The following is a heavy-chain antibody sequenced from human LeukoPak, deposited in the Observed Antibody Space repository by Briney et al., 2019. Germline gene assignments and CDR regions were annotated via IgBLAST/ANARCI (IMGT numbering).Heavy chain of an antibody. CDR3: AKERYYDFWSGYYPFDY. J-gene: IGHJ4*02. CDR1: GFTFSSYA. D-gene: IGHD3-3*01. CDR2: ISGSGGST. V-gene: IGHV3-23*01. Sequence: PGGSLRLSCAASGFTFSSYAMSWVRQAPGKGLEWVSAISGSGGSTYYADSVKGRFTISRDSSKNTLYLQMNSLRAEDTAVYYCAKERYYDFWSGYYPFDYWGQGTLVTVSS.